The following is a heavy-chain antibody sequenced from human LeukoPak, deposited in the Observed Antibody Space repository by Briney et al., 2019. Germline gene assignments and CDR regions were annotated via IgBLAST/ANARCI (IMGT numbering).Heavy chain of an antibody. D-gene: IGHD4-17*01. V-gene: IGHV4-38-2*02. CDR2: IYHSGNT. CDR3: ARAGYGDSDFDY. J-gene: IGHJ4*02. CDR1: GYSISTSYY. Sequence: SQTLSLTCTVSGYSISTSYYWGWIRQPPGKGLEWIGSIYHSGNTYYNPSLKSRVTISVDTSKNQFSLKLNSVTAADTAVYYCARAGYGDSDFDYWGQGTLVTVSS.